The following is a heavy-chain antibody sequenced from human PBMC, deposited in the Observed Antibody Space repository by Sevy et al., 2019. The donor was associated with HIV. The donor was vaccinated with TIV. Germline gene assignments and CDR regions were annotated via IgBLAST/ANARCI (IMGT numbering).Heavy chain of an antibody. CDR3: TTTKDYYESSGDPFDY. Sequence: ASVNVSCKVSGYTLTQLSMHWVRLTPGKGLEWMASFDPEDAKTVYSQKFHGRLSMTEDTSTHTAYMELSSLRSEDTALYYCTTTKDYYESSGDPFDYWGQGTLVTVSS. D-gene: IGHD3-22*01. V-gene: IGHV1-24*01. CDR1: GYTLTQLS. J-gene: IGHJ4*02. CDR2: FDPEDAKT.